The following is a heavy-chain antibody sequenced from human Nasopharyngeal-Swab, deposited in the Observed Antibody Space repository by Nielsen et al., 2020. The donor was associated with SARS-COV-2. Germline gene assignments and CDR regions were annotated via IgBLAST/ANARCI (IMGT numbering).Heavy chain of an antibody. CDR1: GFTFSSYA. D-gene: IGHD1-14*01. CDR3: ARSPGSFFDY. Sequence: GGSLRLSCAASGFTFSSYAMHRVRQAPGKGLEWVAVISYDGSNKYYADSVKGRFTISRDNSKNTLYLQMNSLRAEDTAVYYCARSPGSFFDYWGQGTLVTVSS. V-gene: IGHV3-30*04. J-gene: IGHJ4*02. CDR2: ISYDGSNK.